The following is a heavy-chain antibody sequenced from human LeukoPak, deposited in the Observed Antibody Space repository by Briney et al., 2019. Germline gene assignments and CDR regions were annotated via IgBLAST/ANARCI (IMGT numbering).Heavy chain of an antibody. D-gene: IGHD3-22*01. CDR2: ISVRSNYR. CDR1: GYTFSDFS. J-gene: IGHJ4*02. V-gene: IGHV3-21*01. Sequence: GGSLRLSCAASGYTFSDFSVNWVRQAPGKGLEWVSAISVRSNYRYYADSVRGRFTISRDDARDSLFLQMNSLRAEDTAVYFCVRLRRNNDRSGYYYYYDYWGQGTLVTVSS. CDR3: VRLRRNNDRSGYYYYYDY.